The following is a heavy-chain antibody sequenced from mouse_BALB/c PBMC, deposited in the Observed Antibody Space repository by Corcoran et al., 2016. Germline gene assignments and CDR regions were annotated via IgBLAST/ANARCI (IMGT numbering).Heavy chain of an antibody. CDR2: INTYTGEP. J-gene: IGHJ4*01. CDR1: GYTFTNYG. CDR3: ARSGMGAMDY. D-gene: IGHD2-3*01. V-gene: IGHV9-1*02. Sequence: QIQLVQSGPELKKPGETVKISCKASGYTFTNYGMNWVKQAPGKGLKWMGWINTYTGEPTYADDFKGRFAFSLETSASTAYLQINNLKNEDMATYFCARSGMGAMDYWGQGTSVTVSS.